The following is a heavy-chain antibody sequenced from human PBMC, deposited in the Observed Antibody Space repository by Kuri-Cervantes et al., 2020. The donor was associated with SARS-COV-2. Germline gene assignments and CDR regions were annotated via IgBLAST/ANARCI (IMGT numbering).Heavy chain of an antibody. CDR3: ARRFGDYGKFDY. CDR1: GGSISSYY. V-gene: IGHV4-59*12. CDR2: IYFTGDT. D-gene: IGHD2-21*01. Sequence: SETLSLTCIVSGGSISSYYWSWIRQPPGKGLEWIGNIYFTGDTNYNPALGSRVTISIDTPKNQFSLMLGSLTAADTAVYYCARRFGDYGKFDYWGQGTLVTVSS. J-gene: IGHJ4*02.